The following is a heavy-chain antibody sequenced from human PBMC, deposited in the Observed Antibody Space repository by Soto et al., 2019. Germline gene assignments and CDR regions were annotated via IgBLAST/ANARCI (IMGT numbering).Heavy chain of an antibody. J-gene: IGHJ3*02. V-gene: IGHV3-30*09. D-gene: IGHD3-16*01. CDR1: GFTFSTYP. Sequence: QVQLVESGGGVVQPGRSLRLSCAGSGFTFSTYPMHWVRQAPGKGLEWVAVLSYDGSNKFYADSVKGRFAISRDNSKNTLYLQMNSLRTEDTAVYYCARRSAIGGAFDIWGQGTMVTVSS. CDR3: ARRSAIGGAFDI. CDR2: LSYDGSNK.